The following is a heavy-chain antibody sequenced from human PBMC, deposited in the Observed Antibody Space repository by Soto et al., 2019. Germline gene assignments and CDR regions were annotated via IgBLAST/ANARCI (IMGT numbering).Heavy chain of an antibody. V-gene: IGHV1-2*02. CDR2: INPRTGDT. D-gene: IGHD3-16*01. CDR1: GYTLTEYY. J-gene: IGHJ4*02. Sequence: ASVKVSCKASGYTLTEYYICWVRQAPGQGPEWLGGINPRTGDTNQAQKFQGRVTMTRDMSLTTAYMELHRLTSDDTAVYYCARDPIGGGAPYYFDYWGQGPLVTVSS. CDR3: ARDPIGGGAPYYFDY.